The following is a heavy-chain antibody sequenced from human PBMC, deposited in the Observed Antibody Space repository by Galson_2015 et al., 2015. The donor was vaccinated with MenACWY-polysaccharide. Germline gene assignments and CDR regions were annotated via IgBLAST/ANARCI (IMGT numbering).Heavy chain of an antibody. D-gene: IGHD3-10*01. J-gene: IGHJ4*02. CDR3: LFSGSSGRVY. Sequence: SLRLSCAASGFSMASYAVNWVRQAPGKGLEWVGVISGSGIDIRYADSVKGRFTISRDTSKSTLYLEMNSLRAEDTAVYYCLFSGSSGRVYWGQGTLVTVSS. V-gene: IGHV3-23*01. CDR2: ISGSGIDI. CDR1: GFSMASYA.